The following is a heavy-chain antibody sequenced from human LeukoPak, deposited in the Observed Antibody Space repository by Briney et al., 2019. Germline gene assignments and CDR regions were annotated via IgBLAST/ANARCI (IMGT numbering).Heavy chain of an antibody. J-gene: IGHJ3*02. CDR2: IYYSGST. CDR1: GGSISCYY. Sequence: PSETLSLTCTVSGGSISCYYWSWIRQPPGKGLEWIGYIYYSGSTNYNPSLKSRVTISVDTSKNQFSLKLSSVTAADTAVYYCARDGLVGALDAFDIWGQGTMVTVSS. D-gene: IGHD1-26*01. CDR3: ARDGLVGALDAFDI. V-gene: IGHV4-59*01.